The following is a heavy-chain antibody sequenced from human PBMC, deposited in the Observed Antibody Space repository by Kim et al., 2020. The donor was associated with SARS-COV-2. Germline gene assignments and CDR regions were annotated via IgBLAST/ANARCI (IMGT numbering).Heavy chain of an antibody. Sequence: SETLSLTCSVSGGSITSGDYYWAWIRQPPGRELEWIGSIHDSGTTYYNASLQSRVILSVDTSTNQFALKLRYVTSTDTAVYFCTRALILTGYCQYYFDLWGQAPL. CDR2: IHDSGTT. CDR1: GGSITSGDYY. J-gene: IGHJ4*02. CDR3: TRALILTGYCQYYFDL. D-gene: IGHD3-9*01. V-gene: IGHV4-39*01.